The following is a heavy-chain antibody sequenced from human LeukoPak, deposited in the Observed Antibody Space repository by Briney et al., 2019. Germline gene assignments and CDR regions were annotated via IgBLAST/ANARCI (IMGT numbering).Heavy chain of an antibody. CDR2: IYYSGDT. V-gene: IGHV4-39*02. J-gene: IGHJ6*03. D-gene: IGHD6-19*01. Sequence: PSETLSLTCTVSCGSISSSSYYWGWIRQPPGKGLEWIGSIYYSGDTYYNPSLKSRRVTISVDTSKNQFSLRLSSVTAADTAVYYCARDQWHYYYYMGVWGKGSTVTVSS. CDR1: CGSISSSSYY. CDR3: ARDQWHYYYYMGV.